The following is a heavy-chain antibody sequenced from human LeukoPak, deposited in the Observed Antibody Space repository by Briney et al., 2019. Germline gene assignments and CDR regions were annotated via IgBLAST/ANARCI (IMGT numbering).Heavy chain of an antibody. CDR2: ISYDGSNK. CDR3: AREGRAPNA. J-gene: IGHJ5*01. V-gene: IGHV3-30-3*01. CDR1: GFTFSSYA. D-gene: IGHD1-26*01. Sequence: GGSLRLSCAASGFTFSSYAMHWVRQAPGKGLEWVAVISYDGSNKYYADSVKGRFTISRDNSKNTLYLQMNSLRAEDTAVYYCAREGRAPNAWGPGTLVTVSS.